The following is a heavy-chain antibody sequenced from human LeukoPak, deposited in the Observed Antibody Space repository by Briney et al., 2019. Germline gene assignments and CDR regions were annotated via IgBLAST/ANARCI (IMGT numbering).Heavy chain of an antibody. CDR1: GYTFTSYY. D-gene: IGHD4-23*01. J-gene: IGHJ3*02. CDR2: INPSSGST. V-gene: IGHV1-46*01. CDR3: VRDGYSGNSHDAFDI. Sequence: ASVKVSCKASGYTFTSYYIHWVRHAPGQGLEWMGIINPSSGSTSYAQKFQGRVTMTRATSTSTAYLELRSLGSEDTAVYCCVRDGYSGNSHDAFDIWGRGTVVSVSS.